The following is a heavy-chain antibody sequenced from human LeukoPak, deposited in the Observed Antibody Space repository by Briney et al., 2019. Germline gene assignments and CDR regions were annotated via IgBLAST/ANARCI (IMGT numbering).Heavy chain of an antibody. CDR3: ARRYCSSTSCYLGNMDV. CDR1: GFTFSTYT. D-gene: IGHD2-2*01. CDR2: ISSSSTYI. Sequence: GGSLRLSCAASGFTFSTYTMNWVRQAPGKGLEWVSSISSSSTYIYYADSVRGRFTISRDNAKNSLYLQMNSLRAEDTAVYYCARRYCSSTSCYLGNMDVWGKGTTVTVSS. J-gene: IGHJ6*03. V-gene: IGHV3-21*01.